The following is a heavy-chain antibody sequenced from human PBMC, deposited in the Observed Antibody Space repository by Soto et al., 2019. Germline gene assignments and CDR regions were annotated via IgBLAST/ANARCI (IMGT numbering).Heavy chain of an antibody. V-gene: IGHV3-48*02. CDR1: GFTFSSNS. Sequence: EVQVVGSGGGLVQPGGSLRLSCAASGFTFSSNSMKWVRQAPGKGLEWISYISSSSSTIYADSVKGRFTISRDNAKNSLYLQMNSLRDEDTAVYYCARVIWSGHLTSDLWGQGTLVTVSS. J-gene: IGHJ5*02. D-gene: IGHD3-3*01. CDR3: ARVIWSGHLTSDL. CDR2: ISSSSSTI.